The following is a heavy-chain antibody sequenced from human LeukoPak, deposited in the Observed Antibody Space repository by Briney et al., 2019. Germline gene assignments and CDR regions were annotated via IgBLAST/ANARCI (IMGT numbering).Heavy chain of an antibody. CDR2: IIPIFGTA. CDR1: GGTFSSYA. V-gene: IGHV1-69*13. CDR3: ARRTSGYDLWRIGNWFDP. D-gene: IGHD5-12*01. J-gene: IGHJ5*02. Sequence: SVKVSCKASGGTFSSYAISWARQAPGQGLEWMGGIIPIFGTANYAQKFQGRVTITADESTSTAYMELSSLRSEDTAVYYCARRTSGYDLWRIGNWFDPWGQGTLVTVSS.